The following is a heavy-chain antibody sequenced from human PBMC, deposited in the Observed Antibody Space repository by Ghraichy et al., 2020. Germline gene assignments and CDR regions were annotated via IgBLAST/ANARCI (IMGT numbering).Heavy chain of an antibody. J-gene: IGHJ4*02. CDR2: ISSRGNYI. CDR1: GFTFSSYS. Sequence: GGSLRLSCAASGFTFSSYSMNWVRQAPGKGLEWVSYISSRGNYIYYADSLKGRFTVSRDNANNSLFLQMNSLRAEDTAVYYCATTADYLYFDYWGQGTLVTVSS. D-gene: IGHD4-11*01. CDR3: ATTADYLYFDY. V-gene: IGHV3-21*01.